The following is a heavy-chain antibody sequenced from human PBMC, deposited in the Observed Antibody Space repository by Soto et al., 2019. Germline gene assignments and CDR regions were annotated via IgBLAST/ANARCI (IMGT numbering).Heavy chain of an antibody. V-gene: IGHV4-4*07. CDR1: GVSINTFY. D-gene: IGHD5-18*01. J-gene: IGHJ4*02. CDR3: ATLWSYGGENFAMWIQLWSFDL. CDR2: IFSSGST. Sequence: AETLSLTCTVSGVSINTFYWSWVRQPAGKGLEWIGRIFSSGSTSFNPSLESRVAISVDTTTNHSSLNLSSVTAADMAVYYCATLWSYGGENFAMWIQLWSFDLWGQGALVTVSS.